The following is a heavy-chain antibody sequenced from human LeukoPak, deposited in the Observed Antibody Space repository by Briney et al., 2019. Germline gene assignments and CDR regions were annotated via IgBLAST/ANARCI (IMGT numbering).Heavy chain of an antibody. CDR3: ARYITRGPFDY. CDR2: ISAYNGNT. Sequence: ASVKVSCKASGYTFTSYGISWVRQAPGQGLEWMGWISAYNGNTNYAQKLQGRVTMTTDTSTSTAYMELSSLRSEDTAVYYCARYITRGPFDYWGQGTLVTVSS. J-gene: IGHJ4*02. CDR1: GYTFTSYG. V-gene: IGHV1-18*01.